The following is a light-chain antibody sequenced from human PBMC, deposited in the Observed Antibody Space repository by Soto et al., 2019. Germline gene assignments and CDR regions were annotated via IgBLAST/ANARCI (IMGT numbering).Light chain of an antibody. CDR3: AAWDDSLQGGV. J-gene: IGLJ3*02. V-gene: IGLV1-44*01. CDR1: NSNIGRTT. Sequence: SALTQPPSASGTPGQRVTISCSGSNSNIGRTTVNWYQHVPGTAPKLLIYSNNQWPSGVPDRFSGSKSGTSASLAISGLRSDDEADYYCAAWDDSLQGGVFGGGTKVTVL. CDR2: SNN.